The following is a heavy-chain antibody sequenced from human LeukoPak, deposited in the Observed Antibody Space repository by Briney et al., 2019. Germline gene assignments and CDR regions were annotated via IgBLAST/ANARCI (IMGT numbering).Heavy chain of an antibody. CDR1: GFTFSTYA. Sequence: PGGSLRLSCAASGFTFSTYAMTWVRQAPGKGLEWVSLISDSGANKHHADSVKGRFTISRDNSKNTVSLQMNSLRAEDTAVYYCAKDVRVGGGGMDVWGQGPRSPSP. D-gene: IGHD1-26*01. CDR3: AKDVRVGGGGMDV. J-gene: IGHJ6*02. V-gene: IGHV3-23*01. CDR2: ISDSGANK.